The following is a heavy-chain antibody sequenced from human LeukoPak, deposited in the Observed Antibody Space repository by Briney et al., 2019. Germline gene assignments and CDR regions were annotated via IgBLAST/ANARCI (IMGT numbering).Heavy chain of an antibody. V-gene: IGHV3-23*01. CDR2: ISESGSGT. J-gene: IGHJ4*02. Sequence: GGSLRLSCAVSGLTFSRYAMSWVRQAPGKGLEWVSAISESGSGTYYADSVKGGFTISRDNSKDTLSLQMNSLRAEDTAVYYCAKDIAQGYTFGSIEQDYWGQGTLVTVSS. CDR3: AKDIAQGYTFGSIEQDY. CDR1: GLTFSRYA. D-gene: IGHD5-18*01.